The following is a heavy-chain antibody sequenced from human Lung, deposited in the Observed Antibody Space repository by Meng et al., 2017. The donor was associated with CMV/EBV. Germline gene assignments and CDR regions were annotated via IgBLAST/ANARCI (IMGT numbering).Heavy chain of an antibody. Sequence: SCAASGFTFSSFAMSWVRQAPGKGLEWDSAITASGGSTYYADSVKGRFTIFRDNSKNTLYLQMNSLRAEDTAVYYCAKAYSGSWYREYYDYWGQGTLVT. D-gene: IGHD6-13*01. CDR1: GFTFSSFA. CDR3: AKAYSGSWYREYYDY. J-gene: IGHJ4*02. CDR2: ITASGGST. V-gene: IGHV3-23*01.